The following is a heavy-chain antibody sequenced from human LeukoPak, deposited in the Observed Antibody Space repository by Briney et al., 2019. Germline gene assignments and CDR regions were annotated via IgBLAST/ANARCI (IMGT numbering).Heavy chain of an antibody. D-gene: IGHD1-26*01. CDR1: GFAFSNFA. V-gene: IGHV3-23*01. CDR2: ISGSGGST. J-gene: IGHJ4*02. CDR3: AKIKSGSYSV. Sequence: GGSLRLSCAASGFAFSNFAMSWVRQAPGKGLEWVSAISGSGGSTYYADSVKGRFTISRDNSKNTLYLQMNSLRAEDTAVYYCAKIKSGSYSVWGQGTLVTVSS.